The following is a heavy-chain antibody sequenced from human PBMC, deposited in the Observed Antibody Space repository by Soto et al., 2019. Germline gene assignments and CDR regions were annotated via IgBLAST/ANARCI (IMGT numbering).Heavy chain of an antibody. CDR1: GGTFSSYA. V-gene: IGHV1-69*12. D-gene: IGHD3-22*01. Sequence: QVQLVQSGAEVKKPGSSVKVSCKASGGTFSSYAISWVRQAPGQGLEWMGGIIPIFGTANYAQKFQGRVTNAADESTSTAYMERSSLRSEDTAVYYCARDKVVVITTTYYYYGMDVWGQGTTVTVSS. CDR2: IIPIFGTA. J-gene: IGHJ6*02. CDR3: ARDKVVVITTTYYYYGMDV.